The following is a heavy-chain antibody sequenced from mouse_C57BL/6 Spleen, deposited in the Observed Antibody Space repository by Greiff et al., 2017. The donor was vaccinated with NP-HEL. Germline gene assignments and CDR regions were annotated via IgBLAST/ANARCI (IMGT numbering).Heavy chain of an antibody. CDR3: ARHDYDRVAY. CDR2: IDPSDSYT. V-gene: IGHV1-69*01. CDR1: GYTFTSYW. D-gene: IGHD2-4*01. J-gene: IGHJ3*01. Sequence: QVQLQQSGAELVMPGASVKLSCKASGYTFTSYWMHWVKQRPGQGLEWIGEIDPSDSYTNYNQKFKGKSTLTVDKSSSTAYMQLSSLTSEDSAVYYCARHDYDRVAYWGQGTLVTVSA.